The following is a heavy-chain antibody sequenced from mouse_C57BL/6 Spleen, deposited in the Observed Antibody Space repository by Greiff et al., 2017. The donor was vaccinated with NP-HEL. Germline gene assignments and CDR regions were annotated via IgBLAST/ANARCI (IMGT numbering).Heavy chain of an antibody. J-gene: IGHJ4*01. Sequence: VKLQESGAELVKPGASVKISCKASGYAFSSYWMNWVKQRPGKGLEWIGQIYPGDGDTNYNGKFKGKATLTADKSSSTAYMQLSSLTSEDSAVYFCARGGDYGGCYAMDYWGQGTSVTVSS. CDR1: GYAFSSYW. CDR2: IYPGDGDT. V-gene: IGHV1-80*01. D-gene: IGHD2-4*01. CDR3: ARGGDYGGCYAMDY.